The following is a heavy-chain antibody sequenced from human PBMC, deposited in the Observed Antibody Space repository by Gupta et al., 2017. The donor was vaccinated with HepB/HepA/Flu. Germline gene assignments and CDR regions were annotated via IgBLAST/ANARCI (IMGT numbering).Heavy chain of an antibody. V-gene: IGHV3-11*01. CDR2: ISSSSLSI. CDR1: GLTFTDCY. D-gene: IGHD6-13*01. J-gene: IGHJ4*02. CDR3: ARSRYSTSWLHFDY. Sequence: QVQLVESGGGLVKPGGALRLFCAASGLTFTDCYLIWIRQAPGKGLEWISYISSSSLSIYYADSVKGRFTISRDNAKNSLYLQMSSLTAEDTAVYYCARSRYSTSWLHFDYWGQGTLVTVSS.